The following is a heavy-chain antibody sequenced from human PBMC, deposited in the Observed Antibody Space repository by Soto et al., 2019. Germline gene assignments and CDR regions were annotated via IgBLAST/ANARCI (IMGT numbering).Heavy chain of an antibody. D-gene: IGHD5-12*01. V-gene: IGHV3-64D*06. CDR2: IRGNGDPP. CDR1: VIEFSSYS. CDR3: VKSRGGNNFDFFD. J-gene: IGHJ4*02. Sequence: SMRISSSASVIEFSSYSMPWDCKAPGKGLEYVSGIRGNGDPPFYADSVKGRFTISRDNSKDTLYLQMSSLSADDTAVYYCVKSRGGNNFDFFDWGQGALVTVSS.